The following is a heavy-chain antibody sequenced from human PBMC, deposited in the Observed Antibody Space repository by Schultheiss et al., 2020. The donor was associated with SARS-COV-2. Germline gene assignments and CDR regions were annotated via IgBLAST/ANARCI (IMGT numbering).Heavy chain of an antibody. Sequence: GGSLRLSCAASGFTFSSYGMHWVRQAPGKGLEWVAVISYDGSNKYYADSVKGRFTISRDNSKNTLYLQMNSLRAEDTAVYYCARDLMWAARPPYGMDVWGQGTTVTVSS. CDR3: ARDLMWAARPPYGMDV. D-gene: IGHD6-6*01. V-gene: IGHV3-30*03. CDR1: GFTFSSYG. J-gene: IGHJ6*02. CDR2: ISYDGSNK.